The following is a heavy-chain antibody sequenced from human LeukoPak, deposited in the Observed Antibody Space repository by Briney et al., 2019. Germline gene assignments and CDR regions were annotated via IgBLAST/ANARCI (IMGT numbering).Heavy chain of an antibody. CDR1: GGSISSGGYY. D-gene: IGHD5-24*01. J-gene: IGHJ6*02. CDR3: ARQGRDGYNYYYYYGMDV. V-gene: IGHV4-61*08. CDR2: IYDSGST. Sequence: SQTLSLTCTVSGGSISSGGYYWSWIRQPPGKALEWIGYIYDSGSTNYNPSLKSRVTISVDTSKNQFSLRLSSVTAADTAVYYCARQGRDGYNYYYYYGMDVWGQGTTVTVSS.